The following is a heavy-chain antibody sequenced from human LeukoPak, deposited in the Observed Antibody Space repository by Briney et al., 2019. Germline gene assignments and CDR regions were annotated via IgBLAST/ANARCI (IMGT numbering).Heavy chain of an antibody. CDR3: ARVPGLGFGELYHDY. D-gene: IGHD3-10*01. J-gene: IGHJ4*02. CDR1: GFTFSSYW. CDR2: IKQDGSEK. V-gene: IGHV3-7*01. Sequence: TGGSLRLSCAASGFTFSSYWMSWVRQAPGKGLEWVANIKQDGSEKYYVDSVKGRFTISRDNAKNSLYLQMNSLRAEDTAVYYCARVPGLGFGELYHDYWGQGTLVTVSS.